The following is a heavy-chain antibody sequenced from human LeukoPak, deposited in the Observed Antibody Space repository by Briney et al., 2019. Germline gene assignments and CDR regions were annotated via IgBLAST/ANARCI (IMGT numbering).Heavy chain of an antibody. D-gene: IGHD6-6*01. CDR2: ISGSGAST. V-gene: IGHV3-23*01. CDR3: AKAKEYSSSSGYFDY. Sequence: GGSLRLSRAASGFTFSSYAMSWVRQAPGKGLEWVSAISGSGASTYYADSVKGRFTISRDNSKNTLYLQMNSLRAEDTAVYYCAKAKEYSSSSGYFDYWGQGTLVIVSS. CDR1: GFTFSSYA. J-gene: IGHJ4*02.